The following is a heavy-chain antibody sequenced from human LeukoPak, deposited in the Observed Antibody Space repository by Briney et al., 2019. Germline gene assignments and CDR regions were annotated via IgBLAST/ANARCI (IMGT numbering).Heavy chain of an antibody. Sequence: GGSLRLSCAASGFTFSNYAMRWVRQAPGKGLEWVSSITGSGGSTYYADSVKGRFTISRDNSKNRLYLQMNSLRAEDTAVYYCAKRPRGNYLDPFDYWGQGTLVTVSS. CDR2: ITGSGGST. CDR3: AKRPRGNYLDPFDY. V-gene: IGHV3-23*01. J-gene: IGHJ4*02. CDR1: GFTFSNYA. D-gene: IGHD3-10*01.